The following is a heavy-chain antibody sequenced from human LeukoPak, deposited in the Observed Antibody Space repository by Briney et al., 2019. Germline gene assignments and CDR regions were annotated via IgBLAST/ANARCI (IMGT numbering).Heavy chain of an antibody. CDR1: GGTFSSYA. Sequence: SVKVSCKASGGTFSSYAISWVRQAPGQGLEWMGGIIPIFGTANYAQKFQGRVTITTDESTSTAYMELSSLRSEDTAVYYCARDWGRQQLVTDAFDIWGQGTMVTVSS. CDR3: ARDWGRQQLVTDAFDI. D-gene: IGHD6-13*01. V-gene: IGHV1-69*05. CDR2: IIPIFGTA. J-gene: IGHJ3*02.